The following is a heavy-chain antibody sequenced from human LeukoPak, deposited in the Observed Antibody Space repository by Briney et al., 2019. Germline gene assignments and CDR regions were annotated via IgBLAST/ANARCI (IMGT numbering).Heavy chain of an antibody. J-gene: IGHJ4*02. V-gene: IGHV1-2*02. CDR3: ARDYHGDIVVTFDY. CDR1: GYTFTGYY. D-gene: IGHD2-2*01. CDR2: INPNSGGT. Sequence: ASVKVSCKASGYTFTGYYMHRVRQAPGQGLEWMGWINPNSGGTNYAQKFQGRVTMTRDTSISTAYMELSRLRSDDTAVYYCARDYHGDIVVTFDYWGQGTLVTVSS.